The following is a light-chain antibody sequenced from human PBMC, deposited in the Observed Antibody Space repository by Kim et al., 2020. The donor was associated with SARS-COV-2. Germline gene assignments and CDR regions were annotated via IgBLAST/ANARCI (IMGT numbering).Light chain of an antibody. CDR2: AAS. CDR1: QSVSSN. Sequence: VSPVERATLPCRASQSVSSNLAWYQQKPGQAPRLLIYAASTRATGIPARFSGSGFGTEFTLTISTLQSEDFAVYYCQQYNFWPMYTFGQGTKLEI. V-gene: IGKV3D-15*01. CDR3: QQYNFWPMYT. J-gene: IGKJ2*01.